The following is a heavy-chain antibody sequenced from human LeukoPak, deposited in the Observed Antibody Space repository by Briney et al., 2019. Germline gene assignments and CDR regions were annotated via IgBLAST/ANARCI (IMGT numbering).Heavy chain of an antibody. CDR2: ISSSSSYI. Sequence: GGSLRLSCAASGFTFSSYSMNWVRQAPGKGLEWVSSISSSSSYIYYADSVKGRFTISRDNAKNSLYLQMNSLRAKDTAVYYCARSTYSGSYSFDYWGQGTLVTVSS. V-gene: IGHV3-21*01. CDR3: ARSTYSGSYSFDY. CDR1: GFTFSSYS. J-gene: IGHJ4*02. D-gene: IGHD1-26*01.